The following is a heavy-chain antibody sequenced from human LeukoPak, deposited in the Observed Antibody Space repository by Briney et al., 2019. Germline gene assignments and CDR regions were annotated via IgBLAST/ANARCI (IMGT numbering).Heavy chain of an antibody. Sequence: GGSLRLSCAASGFTFSSYAMSWVRQAPGKGLEWVSAISGSGGSTYYADSVKGRFTISRDNSKNTLYLQMNSLRAEDTAVYYCVKDLGFGMIVPRGFHYWGQGTLVSVSS. CDR2: ISGSGGST. CDR3: VKDLGFGMIVPRGFHY. D-gene: IGHD3-22*01. V-gene: IGHV3-23*01. CDR1: GFTFSSYA. J-gene: IGHJ4*02.